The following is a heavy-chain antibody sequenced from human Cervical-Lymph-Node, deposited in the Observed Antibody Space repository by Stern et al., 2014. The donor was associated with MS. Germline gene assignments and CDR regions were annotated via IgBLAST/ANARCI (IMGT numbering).Heavy chain of an antibody. CDR2: IYRVDSDT. CDR1: GYGFSDYW. J-gene: IGHJ4*02. D-gene: IGHD6-13*01. CDR3: ARQSEGIPGL. Sequence: VQLVQSGAVVRKPGDSLRISCTGSGYGFSDYWIGWVRQMPGKGLEGIGVIYRVDSDTTYSPSLEGQVTMSADKAVATAYLQGRSLKASDTAIYFWARQSEGIPGLWGQGTLVTVSS. V-gene: IGHV5-51*01.